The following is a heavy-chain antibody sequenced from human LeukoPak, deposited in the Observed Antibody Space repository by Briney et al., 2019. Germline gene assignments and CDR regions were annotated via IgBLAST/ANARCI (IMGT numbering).Heavy chain of an antibody. J-gene: IGHJ4*02. CDR3: ARPPPGQRFDY. V-gene: IGHV3-74*03. D-gene: IGHD6-25*01. CDR2: INTDGSII. Sequence: PGGSLRLSCVVSGFTFRSYWMHWVRQVPGKGLLWVSRINTDGSIITYADSVKGRFTISRDNAKNTLYLEMNSLTAADTAVYYCARPPPGQRFDYWGQGTLVTVSS. CDR1: GFTFRSYW.